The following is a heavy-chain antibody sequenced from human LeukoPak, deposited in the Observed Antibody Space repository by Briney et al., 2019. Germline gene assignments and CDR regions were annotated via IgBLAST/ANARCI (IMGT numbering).Heavy chain of an antibody. V-gene: IGHV3-11*01. D-gene: IGHD4-23*01. J-gene: IGHJ5*02. Sequence: PGGSLRLSCAASGFTFSDYYMSWIRQAPGKGLEWVSYISSSGSTIYYADSVKGRFTISRDNAKNSLYLQMNSLRAEDTAVYYCARQITTVVENWFDPWGQGTLVTVSS. CDR2: ISSSGSTI. CDR1: GFTFSDYY. CDR3: ARQITTVVENWFDP.